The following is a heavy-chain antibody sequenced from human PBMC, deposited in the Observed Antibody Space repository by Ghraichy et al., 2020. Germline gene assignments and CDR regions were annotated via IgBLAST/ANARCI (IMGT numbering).Heavy chain of an antibody. Sequence: GGSLRLSCAASGFTFSSYGMHWVRQAPGKGLEWVAVIWYDGSNKYYADSVKGRFTISRDNSKNTLYLQMNSLRAEDTAVYYCARGTPVLSRRGGFDYWGQGTLVTVSS. D-gene: IGHD2-15*01. J-gene: IGHJ4*02. V-gene: IGHV3-33*01. CDR3: ARGTPVLSRRGGFDY. CDR2: IWYDGSNK. CDR1: GFTFSSYG.